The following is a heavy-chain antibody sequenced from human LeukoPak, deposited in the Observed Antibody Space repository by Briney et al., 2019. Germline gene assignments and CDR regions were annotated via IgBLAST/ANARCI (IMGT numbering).Heavy chain of an antibody. CDR1: GVSVSDGRYY. CDR2: KYYSGSA. J-gene: IGHJ3*02. CDR3: ATAYCSGISCLDVFNM. Sequence: SQTLSLTCNVSGVSVSDGRYYWTWIRQHPGKGLEWIGYKYYSGSAKYNPSLKSRLTISIDTSKNQFSLQLSSVTAADTATYYCATAYCSGISCLDVFNMWGQGTRVTVSS. D-gene: IGHD2-2*01. V-gene: IGHV4-31*03.